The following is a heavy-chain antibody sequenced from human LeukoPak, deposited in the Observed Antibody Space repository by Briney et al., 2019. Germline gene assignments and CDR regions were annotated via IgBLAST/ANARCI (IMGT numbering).Heavy chain of an antibody. Sequence: PGGSLRLSCAASGFTFSNYWMSWVRQAPGKGLEWVANIKQDGSEKYYVSSVKGRFTISRDNAKNPLYLQMNSLRAEDTAVYYCARDRGYYDSSGYGYYYYYMDVWGKGTTVTVSS. CDR1: GFTFSNYW. D-gene: IGHD3-22*01. J-gene: IGHJ6*03. V-gene: IGHV3-7*01. CDR3: ARDRGYYDSSGYGYYYYYMDV. CDR2: IKQDGSEK.